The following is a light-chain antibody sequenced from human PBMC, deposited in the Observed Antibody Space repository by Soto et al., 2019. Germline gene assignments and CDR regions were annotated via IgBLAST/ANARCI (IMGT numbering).Light chain of an antibody. V-gene: IGKV2-28*01. CDR2: LGS. J-gene: IGKJ1*01. CDR1: QSLLHSNGYNY. Sequence: DIVMTQSPLSLPVTPGEPASISCRSSQSLLHSNGYNYLDWYLQKPGQSPQLLIYLGSNRASGVPDRFSGRGSCTDFTLKISRVEAEDVGVYYCMQALQTPPTFGNGTKVEIK. CDR3: MQALQTPPT.